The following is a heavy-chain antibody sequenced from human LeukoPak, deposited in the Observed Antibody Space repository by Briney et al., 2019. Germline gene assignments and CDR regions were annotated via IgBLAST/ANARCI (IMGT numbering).Heavy chain of an antibody. CDR2: ITSSGGST. D-gene: IGHD4/OR15-4a*01. V-gene: IGHV3-64D*09. CDR3: TKRADYFFGFDI. J-gene: IGHJ3*02. Sequence: GGSLRLSCAASGLTFSRYAMSWVRQAPGKGLEYVSGITSSGGSTDYADSVKGRFTISRDNSKNTVFLQMSSLSAEDTAVYYCTKRADYFFGFDIWGQGTMVTVSS. CDR1: GLTFSRYA.